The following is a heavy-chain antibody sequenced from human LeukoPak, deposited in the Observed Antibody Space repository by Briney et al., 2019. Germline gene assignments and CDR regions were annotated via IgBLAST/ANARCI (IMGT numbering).Heavy chain of an antibody. D-gene: IGHD2-15*01. V-gene: IGHV1-69*06. CDR1: GGTFSSYA. CDR2: IIPIFGTA. J-gene: IGHJ4*02. Sequence: ASVKVSCKASGGTFSSYAISWVRQAPGQGLEWMGGIIPIFGTANYAQKFQGRVTITADKSTSTAYMELSSLRSEDTAVYYCARELVQCSGGSCYSVGGDYWGQGTLVTVSS. CDR3: ARELVQCSGGSCYSVGGDY.